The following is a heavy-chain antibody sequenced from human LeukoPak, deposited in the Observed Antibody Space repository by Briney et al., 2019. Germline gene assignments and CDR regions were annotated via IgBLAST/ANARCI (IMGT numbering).Heavy chain of an antibody. J-gene: IGHJ6*02. CDR1: GFTFSSHW. CDR3: ARGGSSEGMDV. CDR2: IRQDGTEI. D-gene: IGHD1-26*01. V-gene: IGHV3-7*01. Sequence: GGSLRLSCAASGFTFSSHWMIWVRQAPGKGLEWVANIRQDGTEIYYVDSVKGRFTISRDNAKNSLYLQMNSLRADDTAVYYCARGGSSEGMDVWGQGTTVTVSS.